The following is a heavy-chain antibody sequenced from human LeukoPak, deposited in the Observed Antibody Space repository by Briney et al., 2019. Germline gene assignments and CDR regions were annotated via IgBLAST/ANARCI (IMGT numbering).Heavy chain of an antibody. CDR3: AKDRISGDPKFFDL. V-gene: IGHV3-23*01. Sequence: PGGSLRLSCAASGFSFSTYAMSWVRQAPGKGLEWVSAISDGGTYYADSVKGRFTISRDSSKNTLYLQMNSLRAEDTALYYRAKDRISGDPKFFDLWGRGTLVTVSS. CDR1: GFSFSTYA. J-gene: IGHJ2*01. D-gene: IGHD3-3*01. CDR2: ISDGGT.